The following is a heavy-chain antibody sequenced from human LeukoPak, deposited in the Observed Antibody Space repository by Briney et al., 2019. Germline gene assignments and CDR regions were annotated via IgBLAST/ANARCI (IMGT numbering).Heavy chain of an antibody. J-gene: IGHJ3*02. CDR3: ARVDWMIGAFDI. D-gene: IGHD3-22*01. V-gene: IGHV3-74*01. CDR1: GFTFSSYW. CDR2: IKTDGSNA. Sequence: GGSLRLSCTASGFTFSSYWMHWVRQAPGKGLEWFSQIKTDGSNADYADSVKGRFTISRDNAKDTLYLQMNSLRPEDTAVYYCARVDWMIGAFDIWGQGTMVTVSS.